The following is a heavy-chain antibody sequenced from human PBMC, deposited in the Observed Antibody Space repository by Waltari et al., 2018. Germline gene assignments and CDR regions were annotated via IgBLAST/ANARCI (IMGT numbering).Heavy chain of an antibody. Sequence: EVQLVESGGDRVQAGGSLRLSCAASGFTFNNYWLHWVRQGPGRGLVWVSRISKDGTTTNYADFVRGRFTISRDNAKKTLYLQMNSLRPDDTAIYYCARDLVAGSGSCGSWGQGTLVTVSS. CDR1: GFTFNNYW. CDR3: ARDLVAGSGSCGS. D-gene: IGHD3-10*01. CDR2: ISKDGTTT. J-gene: IGHJ5*02. V-gene: IGHV3-74*01.